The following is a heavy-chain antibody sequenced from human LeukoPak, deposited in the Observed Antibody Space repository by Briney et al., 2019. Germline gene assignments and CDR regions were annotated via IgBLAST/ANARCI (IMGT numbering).Heavy chain of an antibody. CDR2: IWHDGSNK. V-gene: IGHV3-33*08. CDR1: GFTFSSYG. Sequence: GRSLRLSCAASGFTFSSYGMHWVRQAPGKGLEWVAVIWHDGSNKYYADSVKGRFTISRDKSKNTLYLQMNSLRAEDTAVYYCARTDKYCSSTSCDRPIDYWGQGTLVTVSS. CDR3: ARTDKYCSSTSCDRPIDY. J-gene: IGHJ4*02. D-gene: IGHD2-2*01.